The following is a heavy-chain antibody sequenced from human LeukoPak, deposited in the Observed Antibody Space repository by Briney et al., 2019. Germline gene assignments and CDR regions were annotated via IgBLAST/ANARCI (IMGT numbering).Heavy chain of an antibody. CDR2: TYYRSKWYN. CDR1: GDGVSSNRAA. D-gene: IGHD3-10*01. CDR3: VRSTAGSGRPMDV. Sequence: PSQTLSLTCAISGDGVSSNRAAWNWIRQSPSRGLEWLGRTYYRSKWYNEYAVSVKSRITIDPDTSKNQFSLQLSSVTPEDTAVYFCVRSTAGSGRPMDVWGKGTTVIVSS. J-gene: IGHJ6*04. V-gene: IGHV6-1*01.